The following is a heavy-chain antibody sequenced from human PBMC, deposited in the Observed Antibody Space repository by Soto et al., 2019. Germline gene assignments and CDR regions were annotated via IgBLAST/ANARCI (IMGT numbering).Heavy chain of an antibody. CDR2: ISAYNGNT. V-gene: IGHV1-18*04. D-gene: IGHD6-6*01. J-gene: IGHJ6*02. CDR1: GYTFTSYG. Sequence: ASGNVSCKASGYTFTSYGISWVRQAPGQGLEWMGWISAYNGNTNYAQKLQGRVTMTTDTSTSTAYMELRSLRSDDTAVYYCARDYTSYSSSSHGMDVWGQGTTVTVSS. CDR3: ARDYTSYSSSSHGMDV.